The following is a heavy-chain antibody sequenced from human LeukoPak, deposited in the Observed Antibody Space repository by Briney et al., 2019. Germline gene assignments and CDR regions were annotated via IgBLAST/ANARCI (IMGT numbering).Heavy chain of an antibody. CDR3: ARGHDISAPGRF. J-gene: IGHJ6*02. D-gene: IGHD1-1*01. Sequence: GGSLRLSCAASGFTLSSYAMHWVRQAPGKGLEYVSVISATGDITYYANCVRGRFTIFRDNSKNTLYLQMGSLRVEDMAFYFCARGHDISAPGRFWGQGTTVTVSS. CDR1: GFTLSSYA. CDR2: ISATGDIT. V-gene: IGHV3-64*01.